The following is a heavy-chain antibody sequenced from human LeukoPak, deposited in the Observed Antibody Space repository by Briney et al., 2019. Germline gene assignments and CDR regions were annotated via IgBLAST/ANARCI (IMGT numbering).Heavy chain of an antibody. V-gene: IGHV4-39*01. CDR2: IYYSGSS. D-gene: IGHD3-10*01. Sequence: SETLSLTCTVSGGSISSSSYYWGWIRPPPGKGLEWIGSIYYSGSSYYNPSLRSRVTISVDTSKNQSSLKLSSVTAADTAVYYCAKITMVRGVIIRVDYWGQGTLVIVSS. CDR1: GGSISSSSYY. J-gene: IGHJ4*02. CDR3: AKITMVRGVIIRVDY.